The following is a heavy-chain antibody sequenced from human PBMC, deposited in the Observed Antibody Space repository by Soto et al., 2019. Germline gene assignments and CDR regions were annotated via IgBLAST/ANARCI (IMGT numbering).Heavy chain of an antibody. V-gene: IGHV1-3*01. J-gene: IGHJ6*02. D-gene: IGHD2-8*01. CDR2: INAGNGNT. Sequence: GASVKVSCKASGYTFTSYAMHWVRQAPGQRLEWMGWINAGNGNTKYSQKFQGRVTITRDTSASTAYTELSSLRSEDTAVYYCARDDIVLMVYAIPLPLWGMDVWGQGTTVTVSS. CDR1: GYTFTSYA. CDR3: ARDDIVLMVYAIPLPLWGMDV.